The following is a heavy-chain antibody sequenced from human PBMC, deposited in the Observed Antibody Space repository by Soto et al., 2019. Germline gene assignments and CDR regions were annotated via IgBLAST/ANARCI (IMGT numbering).Heavy chain of an antibody. Sequence: GGSLRLSCAASGFTFSNAWMSWVRQAPGKGLEWVGRIKSKTDGGTTDYAAPVKGRFTISRDDSKNTLYLQMNSLKTEDTAVYYCTTAQRSGYIDYYYYYYMDVWGKGTTVTVSS. CDR3: TTAQRSGYIDYYYYYYMDV. D-gene: IGHD3-3*01. CDR1: GFTFSNAW. CDR2: IKSKTDGGTT. V-gene: IGHV3-15*01. J-gene: IGHJ6*03.